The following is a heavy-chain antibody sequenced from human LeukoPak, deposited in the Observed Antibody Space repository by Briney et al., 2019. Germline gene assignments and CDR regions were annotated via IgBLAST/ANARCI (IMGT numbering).Heavy chain of an antibody. CDR2: IQSDASGDST. Sequence: GGSLRLSCAASGFTVRGNYMSWVRGAPGKGLEWLSVIQSDASGDSTFYADSVKGRFTISRDNSKNTLYLQMNSLRAEDTAVYYCAKAASGDWNDVSDYWGQGTLVTVSS. CDR3: AKAASGDWNDVSDY. J-gene: IGHJ4*02. CDR1: GFTVRGNY. D-gene: IGHD1-1*01. V-gene: IGHV3-53*01.